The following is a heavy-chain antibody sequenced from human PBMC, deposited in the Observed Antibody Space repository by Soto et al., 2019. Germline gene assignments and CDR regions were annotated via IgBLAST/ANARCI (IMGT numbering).Heavy chain of an antibody. Sequence: EVQLVQSGAELKKPGESLKISCKGSGYSFTNYWIGWLRQMPGEGLEWMGLIYPGDSDTRYSPSFQGQVTISADKSINTAYLQWSSLKAADTAMYYCARRITMARGVVPHAFDIWGQGTVVTVSS. D-gene: IGHD3-10*01. J-gene: IGHJ3*02. V-gene: IGHV5-51*01. CDR3: ARRITMARGVVPHAFDI. CDR1: GYSFTNYW. CDR2: IYPGDSDT.